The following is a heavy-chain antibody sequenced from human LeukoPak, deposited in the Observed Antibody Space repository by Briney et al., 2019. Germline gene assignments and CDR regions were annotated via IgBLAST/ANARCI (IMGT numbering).Heavy chain of an antibody. CDR2: IYPGDSDT. CDR1: GYSFTNYW. Sequence: GESLKISCKGSGYSFTNYWIGWVRQMPGKGLEWMGIIYPGDSDTRYSPSFRGQVTISADKSISTAYLQWGSLKASDTAMYYCARSQGYCSGGSCLQGDWFDPWGQGTLVTVSS. J-gene: IGHJ5*02. CDR3: ARSQGYCSGGSCLQGDWFDP. D-gene: IGHD2-15*01. V-gene: IGHV5-51*01.